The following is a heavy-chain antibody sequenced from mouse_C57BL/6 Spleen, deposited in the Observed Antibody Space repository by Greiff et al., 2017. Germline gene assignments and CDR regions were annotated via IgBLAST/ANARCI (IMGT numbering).Heavy chain of an antibody. D-gene: IGHD2-1*01. CDR2: IWTGGGT. CDR3: ARNSPIYYGNHWYFDV. V-gene: IGHV2-9-1*01. Sequence: VQRVESGPGLVAPSQSLSITCTVSGFSLTSYAISWVRQPPGKGLEWLGVIWTGGGTNYNSALKSKLSISKDNSKSQFFLKMNSLQTDDTARYYCARNSPIYYGNHWYFDVWGTGTTVTVSS. J-gene: IGHJ1*03. CDR1: GFSLTSYA.